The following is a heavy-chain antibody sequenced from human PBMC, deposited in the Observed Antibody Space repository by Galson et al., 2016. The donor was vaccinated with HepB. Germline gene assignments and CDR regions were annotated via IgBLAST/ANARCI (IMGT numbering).Heavy chain of an antibody. J-gene: IGHJ2*01. CDR3: ARVGYNYGSGSYYNGDDWYFDL. D-gene: IGHD3-10*01. CDR2: ISGSGDRR. V-gene: IGHV3-23*01. Sequence: SLRLTCAASGFTFSRYAMSWVRQAPGKGLEWVSVISGSGDRRYYADSVKGRFIISRDNSENTLYLQMNSLRAEDTAVYYCARVGYNYGSGSYYNGDDWYFDLWGRGTLVIVSS. CDR1: GFTFSRYA.